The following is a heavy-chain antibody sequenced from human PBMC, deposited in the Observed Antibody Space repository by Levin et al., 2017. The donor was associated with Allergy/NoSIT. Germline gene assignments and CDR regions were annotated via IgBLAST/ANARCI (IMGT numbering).Heavy chain of an antibody. CDR2: INHSGST. Sequence: SETLSLTCAVYSGSFRGYYWSWIRQPPGKGLEWIGEINHSGSTNYNPSLKSRVTISVDTSKNEFSLKLSSVTAADTAVYYCARGDYDYVWVLNDYWGQGTLVTVSS. J-gene: IGHJ4*02. D-gene: IGHD3-16*01. V-gene: IGHV4-34*01. CDR1: SGSFRGYY. CDR3: ARGDYDYVWVLNDY.